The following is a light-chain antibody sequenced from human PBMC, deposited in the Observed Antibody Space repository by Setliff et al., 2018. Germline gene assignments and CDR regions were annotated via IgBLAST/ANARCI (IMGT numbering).Light chain of an antibody. CDR1: SIAVGDYKY. CDR2: EVS. J-gene: IGLJ1*01. V-gene: IGLV2-14*01. CDR3: SSYTSLSTRV. Sequence: QSVLTQPASVSGSPGQSITISCTGTSIAVGDYKYVSWYQQLPGTAPKLIIFEVSNRPSGIPNRFSVSKSGNTASLSISGLQAEDEADYYCSSYTSLSTRVFGTGTKVTVL.